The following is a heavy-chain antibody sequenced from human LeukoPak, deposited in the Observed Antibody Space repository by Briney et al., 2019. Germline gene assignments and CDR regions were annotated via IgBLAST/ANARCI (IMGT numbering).Heavy chain of an antibody. D-gene: IGHD1/OR15-1a*01. Sequence: SGGSLRLSCAASGFTLSRYAMTWVRHAPGKGLEWVSTVNNFGDTTHYAGSVKGRFTISRDNSGSTLYLQMNSLRADDTAEYFSASQQPPRFFWGQGALVTVSS. CDR1: GFTLSRYA. V-gene: IGHV3-23*01. CDR3: ASQQPPRFF. CDR2: VNNFGDTT. J-gene: IGHJ4*02.